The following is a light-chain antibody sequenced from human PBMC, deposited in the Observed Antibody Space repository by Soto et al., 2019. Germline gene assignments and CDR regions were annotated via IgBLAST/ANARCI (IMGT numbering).Light chain of an antibody. CDR2: GAY. V-gene: IGKV1-27*01. CDR3: QKYNSGLIT. J-gene: IGKJ5*01. CDR1: QVIGNY. Sequence: DIQMTQSASSLSASVGDRVTITWWASQVIGNYLAWYQQKPGKVPKLLIYGAYTLQSGVPSRFSGSGYGTDFTLTISSLQPEDVAIYYCQKYNSGLITFGQGTRLEIK.